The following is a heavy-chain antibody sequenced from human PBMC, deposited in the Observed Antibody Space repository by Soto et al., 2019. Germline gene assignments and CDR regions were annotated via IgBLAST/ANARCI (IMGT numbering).Heavy chain of an antibody. D-gene: IGHD2-21*01. V-gene: IGHV4-34*01. J-gene: IGHJ6*02. CDR1: GGSFSGYY. CDR2: INHSGST. Sequence: SETLSLTCAVYGGSFSGYYWSWIRQPPGKGLEWIGEINHSGSTNYNPSLKSRVTITVDTSKNQFSLKLSSVTAADTAVYYCASRRNHIGYYYYGMDVWGQGTTVTV. CDR3: ASRRNHIGYYYYGMDV.